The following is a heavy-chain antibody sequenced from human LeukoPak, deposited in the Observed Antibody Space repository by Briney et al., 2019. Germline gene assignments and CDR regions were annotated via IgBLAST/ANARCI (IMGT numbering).Heavy chain of an antibody. V-gene: IGHV5-51*01. CDR3: ARQGYGSGSYRAFDI. Sequence: GESLKISCKGSGYSFTSYWIGWVRQMPGKGLEWMGIIYPGDSDTRYSPSFLGQVTISADKSISTAYLQWSSLKASDTAMYYCARQGYGSGSYRAFDIWGQGTMVTVSS. D-gene: IGHD3-10*01. CDR1: GYSFTSYW. J-gene: IGHJ3*02. CDR2: IYPGDSDT.